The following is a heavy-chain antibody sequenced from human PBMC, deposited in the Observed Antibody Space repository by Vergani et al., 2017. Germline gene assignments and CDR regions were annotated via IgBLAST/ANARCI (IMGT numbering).Heavy chain of an antibody. CDR2: IIPIFGTA. J-gene: IGHJ6*03. Sequence: QVQLVQSGAEVKKPGSSVKVSCKASGGTFSSYAISWVRQAPGQGLEWMGRIIPIFGTANYAQKFQGRVTITADESTSTAYMELSSLRSEDTAVYYCAREVAVAGTSHYYYMDVWGKGTTVTVSS. CDR3: AREVAVAGTSHYYYMDV. CDR1: GGTFSSYA. D-gene: IGHD6-19*01. V-gene: IGHV1-69*18.